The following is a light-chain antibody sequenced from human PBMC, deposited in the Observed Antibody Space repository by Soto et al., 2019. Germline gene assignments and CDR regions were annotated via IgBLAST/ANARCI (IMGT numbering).Light chain of an antibody. CDR1: SSDVGGYNY. Sequence: QPALTQPASVSGSPGQSITISCTGTSSDVGGYNYVSWYQQYPGKAPKLMIYEVSNRPSGVSNRFSGSKSGNTASLTISGLQAEDEADYYCISYTSSSTLVFGTGTKVTVL. J-gene: IGLJ1*01. CDR3: ISYTSSSTLV. CDR2: EVS. V-gene: IGLV2-14*01.